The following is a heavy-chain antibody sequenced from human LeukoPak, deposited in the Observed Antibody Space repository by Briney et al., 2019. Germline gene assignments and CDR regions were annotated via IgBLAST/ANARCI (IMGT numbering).Heavy chain of an antibody. V-gene: IGHV4-59*08. J-gene: IGHJ4*02. CDR2: IDYSGST. Sequence: SETLSLTCVVSGGSISSYYWSWIRQPPGKGLEWIGYIDYSGSTNYNPSLKSRVTIAVDPSKSQFSLKLGSVTAADTAVYYCARGDGYTKPRDYWGQGTLVTVSS. CDR3: ARGDGYTKPRDY. D-gene: IGHD3-16*01. CDR1: GGSISSYY.